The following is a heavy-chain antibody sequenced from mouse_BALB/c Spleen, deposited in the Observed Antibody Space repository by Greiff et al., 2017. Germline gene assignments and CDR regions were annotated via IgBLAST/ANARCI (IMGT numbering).Heavy chain of an antibody. CDR2: IYPGDGDT. CDR3: ARGRAYYFDY. J-gene: IGHJ2*01. Sequence: VQLQQSGPELVKPGASVKISCKASGYAFSSSWMNWVKQRPGQGLEWIGRIYPGDGDTNYNGKFKGKATLTADKSSSTAYMQLSSLTSVDSAVYFCARGRAYYFDYGGQGTTLTVSS. D-gene: IGHD3-3*01. CDR1: GYAFSSSW. V-gene: IGHV1-82*01.